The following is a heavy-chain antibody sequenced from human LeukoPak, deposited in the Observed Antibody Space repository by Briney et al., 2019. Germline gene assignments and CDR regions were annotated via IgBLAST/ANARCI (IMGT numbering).Heavy chain of an antibody. V-gene: IGHV3-7*01. J-gene: IGHJ5*02. CDR3: AREVRYCSSTSCLYNWFDP. Sequence: LAGGSLRLSCAASGFTFSSYWMSWVRQAPGKGLEWVANIKQDGSEKYYVDSVKGRFTISRDNAKNSLYLQMNGLRAEDTAVYYCAREVRYCSSTSCLYNWFDPWGQGTLVTVSS. CDR1: GFTFSSYW. CDR2: IKQDGSEK. D-gene: IGHD2-2*01.